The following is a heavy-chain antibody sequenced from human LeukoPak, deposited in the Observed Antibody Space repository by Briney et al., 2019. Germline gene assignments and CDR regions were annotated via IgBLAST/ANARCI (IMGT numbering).Heavy chain of an antibody. CDR2: INHSGST. CDR3: AREKLSIWFGEFLGGDWFDP. Sequence: KTSETLSLTCAVYGGSFSGYYWSWIRQPPGKGLEWIGEINHSGSTSYDPSLKSRVTISVDTSKNQFSLKLSSVTAADTAVYYCAREKLSIWFGEFLGGDWFDPWGQGTLVTVSS. J-gene: IGHJ5*02. V-gene: IGHV4-34*01. CDR1: GGSFSGYY. D-gene: IGHD3-10*01.